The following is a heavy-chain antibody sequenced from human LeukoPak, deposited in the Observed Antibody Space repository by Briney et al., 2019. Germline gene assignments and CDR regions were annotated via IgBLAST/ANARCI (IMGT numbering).Heavy chain of an antibody. V-gene: IGHV4-4*07. CDR1: GGSISSYY. D-gene: IGHD3-3*01. CDR2: IYTSGST. CDR3: ARDFLGVVRRFAWFDP. Sequence: PSETLSLTCTVSGGSISSYYWGWIRQPAGKGLEWIGRIYTSGSTNYNPSLKSRVTMSVDTSKNQFSLKLSSVTAADTAVYYCARDFLGVVRRFAWFDPWGQGTLVTVSS. J-gene: IGHJ5*02.